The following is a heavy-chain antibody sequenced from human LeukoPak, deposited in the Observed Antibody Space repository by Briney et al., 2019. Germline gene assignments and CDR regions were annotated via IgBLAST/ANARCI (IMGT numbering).Heavy chain of an antibody. CDR1: GGSIESGFYY. CDR3: ARTITFGGVTVLFDY. Sequence: SQTLSLTCTVSGGSIESGFYYWSWLRQPAGKGLEWIGRIYTGGSTNYNPSLESRVTISRDTSKNQFSLRLSSVTAADTAVYYCARTITFGGVTVLFDYWGQGILVTVSS. CDR2: IYTGGST. J-gene: IGHJ4*02. D-gene: IGHD3-16*02. V-gene: IGHV4-61*02.